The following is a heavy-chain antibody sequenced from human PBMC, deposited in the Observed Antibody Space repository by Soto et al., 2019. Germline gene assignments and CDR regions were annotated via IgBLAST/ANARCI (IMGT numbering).Heavy chain of an antibody. CDR1: GGSISSGGYY. CDR3: ARSVFP. Sequence: QVQLQESGPGLLKPSQTLSHTCTVSGGSISSGGYYWRWIRQHPGKGLEWIGYIYYSKSTYYNPSLKSRVTISLDTSKNQFSLKLTSVTAEDTAVYYCARSVFPWGQGTLVTVSS. J-gene: IGHJ5*02. CDR2: IYYSKST. V-gene: IGHV4-31*03.